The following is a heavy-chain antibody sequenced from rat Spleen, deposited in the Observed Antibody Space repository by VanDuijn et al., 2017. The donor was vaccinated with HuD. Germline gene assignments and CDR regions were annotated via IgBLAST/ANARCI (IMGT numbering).Heavy chain of an antibody. D-gene: IGHD2-1*01. Sequence: EVQLVESGGGLVQPGRSMKPSCAASGFTFSNYDMAWVRQAPTKGLEWVASISIGGGSTYYRDSVKGRFTISRDNAKSTLYLQMNSLRSEDTATYYCTRDSDIPTYFFDYWGQGVMVTVSS. CDR1: GFTFSNYD. CDR3: TRDSDIPTYFFDY. CDR2: ISIGGGST. V-gene: IGHV5-25*01. J-gene: IGHJ2*01.